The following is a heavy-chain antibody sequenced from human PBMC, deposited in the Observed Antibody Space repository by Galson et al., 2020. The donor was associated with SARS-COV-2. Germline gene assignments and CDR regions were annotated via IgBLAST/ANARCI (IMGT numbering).Heavy chain of an antibody. CDR1: GGSVRGGDFR. D-gene: IGHD3-22*01. CDR3: ARERMSQGYDDSGYYYVVAADI. J-gene: IGHJ3*02. V-gene: IGHV4-61*08. CDR2: ISDSGKT. Sequence: SETLSLTCSVSGGSVRGGDFRWSWNRQSPDKRLEWNGFISDSGKTNYNPPLRGRLTISIDTSKHQFSLTLSSATAADTAVYFCARERMSQGYDDSGYYYVVAADIWGQGTTVTVSS.